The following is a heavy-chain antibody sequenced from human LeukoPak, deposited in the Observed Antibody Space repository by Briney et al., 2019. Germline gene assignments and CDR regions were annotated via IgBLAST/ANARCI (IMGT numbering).Heavy chain of an antibody. J-gene: IGHJ4*02. CDR2: ISSSSTYI. CDR1: GFTFSSYS. Sequence: GGSLRLSCAASGFTFSSYSMNWVRQAPGKGLEWVSTISSSSTYIYYADSVKGRFTISRDNAKNSLYLQMNSLRSDDTAVYYCARDLLSGRRVAAAGSPGRFAYWGQGTLVTVSS. CDR3: ARDLLSGRRVAAAGSPGRFAY. D-gene: IGHD6-13*01. V-gene: IGHV3-21*04.